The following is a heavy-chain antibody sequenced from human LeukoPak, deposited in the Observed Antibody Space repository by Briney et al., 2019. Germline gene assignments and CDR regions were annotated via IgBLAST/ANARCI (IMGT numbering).Heavy chain of an antibody. D-gene: IGHD1-26*01. CDR2: IYYSGST. Sequence: SETLSLTCTVSGGSISSSSYYWGWLRQPPGKGLEWIGSIYYSGSTYYNPSLKSRVTISVDTSKNQFSLKLSSVTAADTAVYYCARDVGPLRDFDYWGQGTLVTVSS. J-gene: IGHJ4*02. CDR1: GGSISSSSYY. CDR3: ARDVGPLRDFDY. V-gene: IGHV4-39*07.